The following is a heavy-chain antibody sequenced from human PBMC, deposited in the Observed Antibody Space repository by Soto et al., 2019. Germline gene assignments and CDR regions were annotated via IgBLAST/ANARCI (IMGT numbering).Heavy chain of an antibody. CDR1: GYAITVYV. D-gene: IGHD3-22*01. CDR2: INAGNGNT. J-gene: IGHJ4*02. V-gene: IGHV1-3*01. Sequence: GVSVNGSCKGSGYAITVYVIDWVRQDPGQRLEWMGWINAGNGNTKYSQKFQGRVTITRDTSASTAYMELSSLRSEDTAVYYCARGSGYYYWDDYWGQGTQVTVSS. CDR3: ARGSGYYYWDDY.